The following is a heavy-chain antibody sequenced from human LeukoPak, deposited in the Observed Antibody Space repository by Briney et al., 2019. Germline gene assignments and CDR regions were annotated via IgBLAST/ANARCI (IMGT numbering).Heavy chain of an antibody. CDR1: GPTSSSYA. CDR2: ISGSGGST. D-gene: IGHD2-2*01. V-gene: IGHV3-23*01. J-gene: IGHJ4*02. Sequence: GGSLRFSCATSGPTSSSYAMSWVRQAPGKGLEWVSGISGSGGSTYYADSVKGRFTISRDNSKNTLYLQMNSLRAEDTAVYYCAKDTFSYCSSTSCWHFDHWGQGTLVTVSS. CDR3: AKDTFSYCSSTSCWHFDH.